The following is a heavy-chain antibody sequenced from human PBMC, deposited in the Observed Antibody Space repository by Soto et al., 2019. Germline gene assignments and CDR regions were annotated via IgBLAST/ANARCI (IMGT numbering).Heavy chain of an antibody. J-gene: IGHJ4*02. D-gene: IGHD1-1*01. CDR2: ISSSSTTI. Sequence: EVQLVESGGGLVQPGGSLRLSCEASGFTFSNFGINWVRQAPGKALEWVSHISSSSTTIYYAESVKGRFTISRDNAKNSLYLQMSSLRGEDTAVYYCATSFITTIGTTAWGQGTLVTVSS. CDR1: GFTFSNFG. CDR3: ATSFITTIGTTA. V-gene: IGHV3-48*01.